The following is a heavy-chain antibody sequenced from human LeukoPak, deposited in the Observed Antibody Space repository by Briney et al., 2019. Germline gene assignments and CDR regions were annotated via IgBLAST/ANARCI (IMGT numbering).Heavy chain of an antibody. Sequence: GGSLRLSCAASGFTVSNNYMSWVRQAPGKGLEWVSVIHSGGTTNYADSVQGRFTISRDNSKTTVYLHMNSLRAEDTAVYYCARDLMGYCSGGSCWRTPQDAFDIWGQGTMVTVSS. D-gene: IGHD2-15*01. V-gene: IGHV3-53*01. CDR3: ARDLMGYCSGGSCWRTPQDAFDI. CDR1: GFTVSNNY. CDR2: IHSGGTT. J-gene: IGHJ3*02.